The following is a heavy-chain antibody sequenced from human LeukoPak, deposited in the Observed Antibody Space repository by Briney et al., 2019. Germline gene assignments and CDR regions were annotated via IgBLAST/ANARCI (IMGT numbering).Heavy chain of an antibody. V-gene: IGHV4-34*01. CDR2: INHSGST. D-gene: IGHD3-22*01. J-gene: IGHJ4*02. Sequence: SETLSLTFAVYGGSFSGYYWSWIRQPPGKGLEWIGEINHSGSTNYNPSLKSRVTISVDTSKNQFSLKLSSVTAADTAVYYCARRATYYYDSSGYLNIDYWGQGTLVTVSS. CDR3: ARRATYYYDSSGYLNIDY. CDR1: GGSFSGYY.